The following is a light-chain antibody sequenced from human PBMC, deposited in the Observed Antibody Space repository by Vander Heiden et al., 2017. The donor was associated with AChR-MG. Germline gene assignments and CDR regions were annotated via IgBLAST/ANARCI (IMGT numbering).Light chain of an antibody. J-gene: IGLJ2*01. V-gene: IGLV2-23*01. Sequence: QAALTQPAPRSGAPGPSITISCTGTSSDVGSYNLVSWYQQHPGKAPKLMIYEGSSRPSGVSNRFSGSKSGNTASLTISGLQAEDEADYYCCSYAGSSTLIFGGGTKLTVL. CDR2: EGS. CDR3: CSYAGSSTLI. CDR1: SSDVGSYNL.